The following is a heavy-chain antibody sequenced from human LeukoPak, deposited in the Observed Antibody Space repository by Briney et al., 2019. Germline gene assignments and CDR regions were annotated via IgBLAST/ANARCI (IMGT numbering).Heavy chain of an antibody. CDR2: VYYTGSI. D-gene: IGHD4/OR15-4a*01. CDR1: GDSITSGGYY. V-gene: IGHV4-39*07. CDR3: ARRDYAAWFDP. Sequence: SETLSLTCSVSGDSITSGGYYWAWLRQPPGKGLVWIGSVYYTGSIKYNPSLKGRVSISRDMSKNQFSLNVNSVAATDTAVYYCARRDYAAWFDPWGQGTLVTVSS. J-gene: IGHJ5*02.